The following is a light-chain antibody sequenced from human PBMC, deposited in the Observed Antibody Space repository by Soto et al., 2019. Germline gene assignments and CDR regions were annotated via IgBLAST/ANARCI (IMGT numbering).Light chain of an antibody. CDR3: SSYTSSSTYVV. CDR1: SSDVGNYNR. J-gene: IGLJ2*01. CDR2: EVS. Sequence: QSALTQPPSVSGSPGQSVTISCTGTSSDVGNYNRVSWYQQPPGTAPKLMIYEVSNRPSGVPDRFSGSKSGDTASLTISGLQAEDEADYYCSSYTSSSTYVVFGGGTQLTVL. V-gene: IGLV2-18*02.